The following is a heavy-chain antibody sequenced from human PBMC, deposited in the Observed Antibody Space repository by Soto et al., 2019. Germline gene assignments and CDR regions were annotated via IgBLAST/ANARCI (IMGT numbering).Heavy chain of an antibody. Sequence: GGSLRLSCAASGFTFSDYAMNWVRQAPGKGLEWVSSISSSSSYIYYADSVKGRFTISRDNAKNSLYLQMNSLRAEDTAVYYCAKDQHDSSGYYFLLPGAFDIWGQGTMVTVSS. CDR1: GFTFSDYA. CDR3: AKDQHDSSGYYFLLPGAFDI. CDR2: ISSSSSYI. D-gene: IGHD3-22*01. V-gene: IGHV3-21*04. J-gene: IGHJ3*02.